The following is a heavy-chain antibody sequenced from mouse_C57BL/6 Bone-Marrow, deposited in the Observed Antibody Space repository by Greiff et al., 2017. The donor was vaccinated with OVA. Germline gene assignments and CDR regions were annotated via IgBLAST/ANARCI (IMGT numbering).Heavy chain of an antibody. CDR2: INPGSGGT. V-gene: IGHV1-54*01. D-gene: IGHD1-1*01. CDR3: ARRGFLDTTVVAGDYYAMDY. CDR1: GYAFTNYL. J-gene: IGHJ4*01. Sequence: QVQLQQSGAELVRPGTSVKVSCKASGYAFTNYLIEWVKQRPGQGLEWIGVINPGSGGTNYNEKFKGKATLTADKSSSTAYMQLSSLTSEDSAVYFCARRGFLDTTVVAGDYYAMDYWGQGTSVTVSS.